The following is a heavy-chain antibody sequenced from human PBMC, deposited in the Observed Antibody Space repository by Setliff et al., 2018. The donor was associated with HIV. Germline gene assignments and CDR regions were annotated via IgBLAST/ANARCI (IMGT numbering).Heavy chain of an antibody. V-gene: IGHV3-23*01. Sequence: GGSLRLSCAASGFTFSTFAMSWVRQAPGKGLEWVPTISHSGETTYFADSVKGRFTISRDNSKNTLYLQMSSLKVDDTAIYFCAKALYGHSSAVGPDFWGQGTLVTVSS. CDR3: AKALYGHSSAVGPDF. CDR2: ISHSGETT. CDR1: GFTFSTFA. D-gene: IGHD4-17*01. J-gene: IGHJ4*02.